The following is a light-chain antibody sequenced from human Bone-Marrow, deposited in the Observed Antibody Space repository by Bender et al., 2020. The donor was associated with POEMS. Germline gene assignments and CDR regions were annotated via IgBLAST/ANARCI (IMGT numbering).Light chain of an antibody. CDR2: ENN. J-gene: IGLJ3*02. Sequence: QSVLTQPPSVSGAPGQRVTISRTGSSSNIGNKYVSWYQQLPGTAPKLLIYENNKRPSGIPDRFSGSKSGTSATLGITGLQTGDEADYYCGTWDSSLSVGVFGGGTKLTVL. CDR3: GTWDSSLSVGV. CDR1: SSNIGNKY. V-gene: IGLV1-51*02.